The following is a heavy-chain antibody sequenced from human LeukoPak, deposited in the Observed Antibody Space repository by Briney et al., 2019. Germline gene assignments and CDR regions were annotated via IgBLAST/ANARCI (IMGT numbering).Heavy chain of an antibody. CDR1: GFTVSSNY. J-gene: IGHJ4*02. V-gene: IGHV3-66*04. CDR2: IYSGGST. CDR3: TRPRSQGYGDQYYFDY. D-gene: IGHD4-17*01. Sequence: PGGSLRLSCAASGFTVSSNYMSWVRQAPGKGLEWVSIIYSGGSTYYADSVKGRFTISRDDSKNTLYLQMNSLRAEDTAVYYCTRPRSQGYGDQYYFDYWGQGTLVTVSS.